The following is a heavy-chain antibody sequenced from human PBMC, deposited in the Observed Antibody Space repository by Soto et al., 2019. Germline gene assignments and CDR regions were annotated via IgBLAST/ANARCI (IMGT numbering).Heavy chain of an antibody. CDR2: ISYDGSNK. CDR1: GFTFSSYW. V-gene: IGHV3-30*18. Sequence: GGSLRLSCAASGFTFSSYWMSWVRQAPGKGLEWVADISYDGSNKYYADSVKGRFTISRDNSKNSLYLQMNSLRAEDTAVYYCAKPVYGSGSPDYWGQGTLVTVSS. J-gene: IGHJ4*02. CDR3: AKPVYGSGSPDY. D-gene: IGHD3-10*01.